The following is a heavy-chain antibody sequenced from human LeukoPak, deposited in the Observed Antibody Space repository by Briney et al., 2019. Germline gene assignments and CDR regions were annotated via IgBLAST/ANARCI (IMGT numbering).Heavy chain of an antibody. CDR1: GGSISSYY. Sequence: SETLSLTCTVSGGSISSYYWSWIRQPAGKGLEWIGRIYTSGSTNYNPSLKSRVTMSVDTSKNQFSLKLSSVTAADTAVYYCARVRGRKAAGTSSWLDPWGQGTLVTVSS. V-gene: IGHV4-4*07. CDR3: ARVRGRKAAGTSSWLDP. CDR2: IYTSGST. D-gene: IGHD6-13*01. J-gene: IGHJ5*02.